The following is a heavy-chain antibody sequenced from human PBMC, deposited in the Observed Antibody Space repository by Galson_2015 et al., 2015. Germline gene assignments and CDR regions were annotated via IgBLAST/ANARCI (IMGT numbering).Heavy chain of an antibody. V-gene: IGHV1-69*13. CDR3: ASPTSGGSGWYYFDY. CDR1: GGTFSSYA. CDR2: IIPIFGTA. D-gene: IGHD6-19*01. Sequence: SVKVSCKASGGTFSSYAISWVRQAPGQGLEWMGGIIPIFGTANYAQKFQGRVTITADESTSTAYMELSSLRSEDTAVYYCASPTSGGSGWYYFDYWGQGTLVTVSS. J-gene: IGHJ4*02.